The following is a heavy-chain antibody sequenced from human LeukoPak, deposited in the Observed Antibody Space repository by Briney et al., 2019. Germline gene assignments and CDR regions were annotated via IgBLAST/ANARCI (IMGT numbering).Heavy chain of an antibody. V-gene: IGHV3-23*01. J-gene: IGHJ4*02. Sequence: GGSLRLSCAASGFTFSSYGMHWVRQAPGKGLEWVSAISGSGGSTYYADSVKGRFTISRDNSKNTLYLQMNSLRAEDTAVYYCAKDSPQGSYYYDSSGHSDYWGQGTLVTVSS. CDR2: ISGSGGST. CDR3: AKDSPQGSYYYDSSGHSDY. D-gene: IGHD3-22*01. CDR1: GFTFSSYG.